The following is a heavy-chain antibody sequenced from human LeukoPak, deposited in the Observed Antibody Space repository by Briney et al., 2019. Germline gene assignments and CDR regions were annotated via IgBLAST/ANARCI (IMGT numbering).Heavy chain of an antibody. D-gene: IGHD3-22*01. CDR2: ISSSSSYI. V-gene: IGHV3-21*01. CDR3: ARAYDSRGYYADY. J-gene: IGHJ4*02. CDR1: GFTFRSYS. Sequence: PGGALRLSCAASGFTFRSYSMNWVRQAPGKGLEWVSSISSSSSYIYYADSVKGRFTISRDNAKNSLYLQMNSLRAEDTAVYYCARAYDSRGYYADYWGQGTLVTVSS.